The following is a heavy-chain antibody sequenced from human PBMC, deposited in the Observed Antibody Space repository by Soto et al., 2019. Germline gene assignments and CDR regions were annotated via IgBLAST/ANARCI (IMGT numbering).Heavy chain of an antibody. CDR3: GTDLSVGVINKRVDC. CDR2: INSGSSTI. J-gene: IGHJ4*02. Sequence: EVQLVESGGGLVQPGGSLRLSCKASGFTFSYYSLNWVRQGPGKGLEWIAHINSGSSTINYADSVRSRFTISRDDAKDSLYLQMNSLRDEDTAIYYCGTDLSVGVINKRVDCWGQGTLVTVSS. CDR1: GFTFSYYS. V-gene: IGHV3-48*02. D-gene: IGHD3-22*01.